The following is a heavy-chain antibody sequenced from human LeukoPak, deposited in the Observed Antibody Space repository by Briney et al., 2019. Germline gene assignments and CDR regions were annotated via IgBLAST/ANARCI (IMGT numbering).Heavy chain of an antibody. D-gene: IGHD5/OR15-5a*01. CDR1: GGSISSYY. CDR2: IYYSGST. V-gene: IGHV4-59*12. Sequence: SETLSLTCTVSGGSISSYYWSWIRQPPGKGLEWIGYIYYSGSTNYNPSLKSRVTISVDTSKSQFSLDLNSVTAADTAVYYCARENIVSTRDFDFWGQGALVTVSS. CDR3: ARENIVSTRDFDF. J-gene: IGHJ4*02.